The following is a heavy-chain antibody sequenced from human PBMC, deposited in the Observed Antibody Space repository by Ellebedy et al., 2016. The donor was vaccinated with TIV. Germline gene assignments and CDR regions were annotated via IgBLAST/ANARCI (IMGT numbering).Heavy chain of an antibody. CDR3: ARARGQYLYGSGSYFTN. J-gene: IGHJ4*02. CDR1: GGSFSGYF. Sequence: MPSETLSFTCAVSGGSFSGYFWSWIRQTPGKGLEWIGEINPSGTPNYNPSLKSRVTMSVDTPKKQFSLRLTSVTAADTAVYYCARARGQYLYGSGSYFTNWGQGNMVTVSS. D-gene: IGHD3-10*01. CDR2: INPSGTP. V-gene: IGHV4-34*01.